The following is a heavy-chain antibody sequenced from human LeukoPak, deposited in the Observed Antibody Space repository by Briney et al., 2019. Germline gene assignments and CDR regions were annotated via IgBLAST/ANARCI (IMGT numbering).Heavy chain of an antibody. V-gene: IGHV4-61*02. Sequence: SSETLSLTCTVSGGSISSGSYYWSWIRQPAGKGLEWIERIYTSGSTNYNPSLKSRVTISVDTSKNQFSLKLSSVTAADTAVYYCAREYYYDSSGYSDAFDIWGQGTMVTVSS. D-gene: IGHD3-22*01. CDR2: IYTSGST. CDR3: AREYYYDSSGYSDAFDI. CDR1: GGSISSGSYY. J-gene: IGHJ3*02.